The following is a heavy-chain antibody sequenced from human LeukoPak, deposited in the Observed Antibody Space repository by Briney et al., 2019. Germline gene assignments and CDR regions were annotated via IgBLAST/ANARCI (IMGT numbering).Heavy chain of an antibody. V-gene: IGHV5-51*01. CDR2: IYPGDSDT. J-gene: IGHJ3*02. D-gene: IGHD2-2*01. CDR1: GYSFTTYW. Sequence: PGESLEISCKGSGYSFTTYWIGWVRQMPGKGLEWMGIIYPGDSDTRYSPSFQGQVTISADKSISTAYLQWSSLKASDTAMYYRARPSRFDAFDIWGQGTMVTVSS. CDR3: ARPSRFDAFDI.